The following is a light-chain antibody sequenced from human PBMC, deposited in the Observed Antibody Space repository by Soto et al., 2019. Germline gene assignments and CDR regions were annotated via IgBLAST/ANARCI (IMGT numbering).Light chain of an antibody. CDR2: GAS. CDR1: QSVSSSY. Sequence: EIVLTQSPGTLSLSPGEIAALSCRASQSVSSSYLAWYQQKIGQAPRLLIYGASSRATGIPDRFSGSGSGTDFTLTISRLEPEDFAVYFCQQFGSSPITFDQGTRLEIK. V-gene: IGKV3-20*01. CDR3: QQFGSSPIT. J-gene: IGKJ5*01.